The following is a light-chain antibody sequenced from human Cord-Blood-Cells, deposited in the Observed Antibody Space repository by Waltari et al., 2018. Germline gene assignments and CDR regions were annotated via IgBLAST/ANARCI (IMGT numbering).Light chain of an antibody. CDR2: EGS. J-gene: IGLJ2*01. Sequence: QSALTQPASVSGSPGQSINISCTGTSSDVGSYNLVSWYQQHPGKAPKPMIYEGSKRPSGVSNRFSGSKSCNTASLTISGLQAEDEADYYCCSYAGSSTVVFGGGTKLTVL. V-gene: IGLV2-23*01. CDR3: CSYAGSSTVV. CDR1: SSDVGSYNL.